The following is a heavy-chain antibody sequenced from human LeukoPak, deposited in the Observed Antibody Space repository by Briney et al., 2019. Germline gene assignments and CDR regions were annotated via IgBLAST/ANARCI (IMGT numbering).Heavy chain of an antibody. V-gene: IGHV4-4*07. J-gene: IGHJ4*02. CDR3: ARLSNYYDSSGYYYIFDF. Sequence: PSETLSLTCIVSGDSLSRHYWSWIRQPAGQGLEWIGRIYGSGATNYSPSLKSRVTMSLDMSKNQFSLKLTSVTAADTAVYYCARLSNYYDSSGYYYIFDFWGQGTQVTVSS. CDR2: IYGSGAT. CDR1: GDSLSRHY. D-gene: IGHD3-22*01.